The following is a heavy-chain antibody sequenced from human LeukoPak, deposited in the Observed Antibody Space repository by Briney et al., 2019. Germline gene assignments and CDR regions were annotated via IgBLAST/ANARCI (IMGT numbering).Heavy chain of an antibody. D-gene: IGHD2-2*01. V-gene: IGHV1-69*13. CDR2: IIPIFGTA. CDR3: ATHLGYCSSTSCFSENWFDP. J-gene: IGHJ5*02. CDR1: GGTFSSYA. Sequence: SVKVSCKASGGTFSSYAISWVRQAPGQGLEWMGGIIPIFGTANYAQKFQGRVTITADESTSTAYMELSSLRSEDTAMYYCATHLGYCSSTSCFSENWFDPWGQGTLVTVSS.